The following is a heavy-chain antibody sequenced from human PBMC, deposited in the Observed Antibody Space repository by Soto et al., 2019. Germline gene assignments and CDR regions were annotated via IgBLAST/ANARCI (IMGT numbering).Heavy chain of an antibody. V-gene: IGHV2-5*02. J-gene: IGHJ4*02. Sequence: QITLKESGPALVQPTQTLTLTCTFSGFSRSTSGVGVGWIRQPPGKALEWLAHIYWDDDKRHSPSLKIRLTNPKDTSKNQVVLRMTDMDPVDTATYYCARGDSTGYYPYWGQGTLVTVSS. CDR1: GFSRSTSGVG. CDR2: IYWDDDK. CDR3: ARGDSTGYYPY. D-gene: IGHD3-22*01.